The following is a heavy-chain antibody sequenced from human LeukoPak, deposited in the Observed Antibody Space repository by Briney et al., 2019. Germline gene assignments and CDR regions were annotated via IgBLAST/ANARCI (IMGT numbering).Heavy chain of an antibody. CDR2: ISGTGTSP. CDR1: GFTFNTYA. D-gene: IGHD1-26*01. CDR3: AKELGRGRYYFNY. J-gene: IGHJ4*02. Sequence: GGSLRLSCAASGFTFNTYAMNWVRPAPGKGLEWVSTISGTGTSPYYADSVRGRFTISRDNSKNTLYLQMNSLRAEDTAVYYCAKELGRGRYYFNYWGQGTLVTVSS. V-gene: IGHV3-23*01.